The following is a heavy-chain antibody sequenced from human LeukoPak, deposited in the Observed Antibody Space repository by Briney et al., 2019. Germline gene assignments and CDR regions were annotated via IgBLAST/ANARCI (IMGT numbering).Heavy chain of an antibody. CDR2: ISGSGGST. Sequence: GSLRLSCAAPGFTFSSYAMSWVRQAPGKGLEWVSAISGSGGSTYYADSVKGRFTISRDNAKNSLYLQMNSLRAEDTAVYYCATYSSSNGREFQYWGQGTLVTVSS. D-gene: IGHD2-2*01. CDR1: GFTFSSYA. CDR3: ATYSSSNGREFQY. J-gene: IGHJ1*01. V-gene: IGHV3-23*01.